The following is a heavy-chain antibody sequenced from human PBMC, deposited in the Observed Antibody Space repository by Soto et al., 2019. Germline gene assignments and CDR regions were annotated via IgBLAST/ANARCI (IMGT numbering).Heavy chain of an antibody. J-gene: IGHJ6*02. D-gene: IGHD3-22*01. V-gene: IGHV1-18*01. Sequence: GASVKVSCKASGYSFSSYGITWARQAPGQGLEWLGWISPYNDDTKYAQRLQGRVTMTTDTSARTAYMDIRGLRSDDTAIYYCARGGYYDSSGARNYHYYGMDVWGQGTTVTVSS. CDR3: ARGGYYDSSGARNYHYYGMDV. CDR1: GYSFSSYG. CDR2: ISPYNDDT.